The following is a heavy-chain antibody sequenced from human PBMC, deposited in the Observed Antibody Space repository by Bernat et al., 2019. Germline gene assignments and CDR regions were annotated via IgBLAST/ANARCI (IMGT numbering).Heavy chain of an antibody. CDR3: ARALGYSYGSHFDY. D-gene: IGHD5-18*01. J-gene: IGHJ4*02. CDR2: IYSGGST. CDR1: GFTVSSNY. V-gene: IGHV3-66*01. Sequence: EVQLVESGGGLVQPGGSLRLSCTASGFTVSSNYMSWVRQAPGKGLEWVSVIYSGGSTYYADSVKGRFTISRDNSKNTLYLQMNSLRAEDTAVYYCARALGYSYGSHFDYWGQGTLVTVSS.